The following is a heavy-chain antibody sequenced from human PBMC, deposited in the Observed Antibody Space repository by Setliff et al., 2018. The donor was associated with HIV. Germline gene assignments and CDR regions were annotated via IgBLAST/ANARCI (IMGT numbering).Heavy chain of an antibody. CDR3: ARTRGYTYGYIDS. CDR2: VSPYNDDR. Sequence: ASVKVSCKTSGYTFSKYGISWVRQAPGQGLEWVGWVSPYNDDRNYGQKFQDRVTATTDTSTSTAYMELRGLRSDDTAVYYCARTRGYTYGYIDSWAQGTLVTVSS. J-gene: IGHJ4*02. D-gene: IGHD5-18*01. V-gene: IGHV1-18*01. CDR1: GYTFSKYG.